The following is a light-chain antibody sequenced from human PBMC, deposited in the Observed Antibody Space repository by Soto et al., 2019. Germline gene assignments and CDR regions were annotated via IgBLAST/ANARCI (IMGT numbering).Light chain of an antibody. V-gene: IGLV1-44*01. J-gene: IGLJ1*01. CDR3: AAWDDSLNAYV. Sequence: QSVLTQPPSASETPGQRVTISCSGSNSNIGSNTVNWYQQLPGTAPKLLIYSNNQWPSGVPDRISGSKSGTSASLAISGLQSEDEADYYCAAWDDSLNAYVFGTGTKVTVL. CDR1: NSNIGSNT. CDR2: SNN.